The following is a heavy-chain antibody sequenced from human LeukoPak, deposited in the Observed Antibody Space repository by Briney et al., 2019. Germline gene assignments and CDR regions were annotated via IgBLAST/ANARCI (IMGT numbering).Heavy chain of an antibody. CDR2: ISSSSSYI. Sequence: PGGSLRLSCAASGFTFSSYSMNWVRQAPGKGLEWVSSISSSSSYIYYADSVKGRFTISGDNAKNSLYLQMNSLRAEDTAVYYCARDRRQHYDFWSGYSVDWGQGTLVTVSS. V-gene: IGHV3-21*01. D-gene: IGHD3-3*01. J-gene: IGHJ4*02. CDR3: ARDRRQHYDFWSGYSVD. CDR1: GFTFSSYS.